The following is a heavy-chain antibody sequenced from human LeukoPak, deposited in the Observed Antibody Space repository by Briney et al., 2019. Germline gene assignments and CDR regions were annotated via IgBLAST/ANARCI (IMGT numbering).Heavy chain of an antibody. CDR2: INPNSGGT. CDR3: TRAYCGGHCPSGGY. Sequence: ASVKVSCKASGYTFTGYYMHWVRQAPGQGLEWMGWINPNSGGTNYAQNFQGRVTMTRDTSVSTAYMELSRLRSDDTAVYYCTRAYCGGHCPSGGYWGQGTVVMVSS. D-gene: IGHD2-21*02. V-gene: IGHV1-2*02. J-gene: IGHJ4*02. CDR1: GYTFTGYY.